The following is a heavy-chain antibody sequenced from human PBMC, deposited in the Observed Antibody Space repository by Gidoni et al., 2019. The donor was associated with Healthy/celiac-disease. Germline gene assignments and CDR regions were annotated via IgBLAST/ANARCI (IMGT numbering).Heavy chain of an antibody. J-gene: IGHJ4*02. V-gene: IGHV2-70*01. D-gene: IGHD2-2*01. Sequence: QVTLRESGPALVKPTQTLTLTCTFSGFSLSTSGMCVSWIRQPPGKALEWLALIDWDDDKYYSTSLKTRLTISKDTSKNQVVLTMTNMDPVDTATYYCARISGTSCQHPLPDYWGQGTLVTVSS. CDR3: ARISGTSCQHPLPDY. CDR2: IDWDDDK. CDR1: GFSLSTSGMC.